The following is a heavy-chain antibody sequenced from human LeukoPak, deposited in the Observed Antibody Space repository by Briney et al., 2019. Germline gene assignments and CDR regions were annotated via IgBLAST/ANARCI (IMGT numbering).Heavy chain of an antibody. Sequence: SETLSLTCTVSGGSISRTYYWSWIRQPPGKGLEWIGYIYYTGSTNYNPSLKSRVTISLDTSKNQFSLKLSSVTAADTAVFYCARLVAANYFDYWGQGTQVTVSS. V-gene: IGHV4-59*08. CDR2: IYYTGST. D-gene: IGHD5-12*01. CDR1: GGSISRTYY. J-gene: IGHJ4*02. CDR3: ARLVAANYFDY.